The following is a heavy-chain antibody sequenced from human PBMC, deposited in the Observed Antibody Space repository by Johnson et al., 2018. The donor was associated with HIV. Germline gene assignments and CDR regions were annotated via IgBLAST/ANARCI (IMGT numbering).Heavy chain of an antibody. J-gene: IGHJ3*02. CDR3: ARDLVPESGAFDI. Sequence: QVQLVESGGVVVQPGRSLRLSCADSGSTFRGYALHWVRQAPVNGLAWVAVIYSGATTYYADAVKGGFTISRDNSKNTLYLQMNSLRAEDTAVFYCARDLVPESGAFDIWGQGTMVTVSS. D-gene: IGHD3-10*02. V-gene: IGHV3-30*14. CDR1: GSTFRGYA. CDR2: IYSGATT.